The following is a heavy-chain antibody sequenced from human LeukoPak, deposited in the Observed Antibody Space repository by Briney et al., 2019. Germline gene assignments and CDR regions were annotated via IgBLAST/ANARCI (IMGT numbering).Heavy chain of an antibody. J-gene: IGHJ4*02. Sequence: SGGSLRLSCAASGFTFSSYSMNWVRQAPGKGLEWIGSIYYSGSTYYNPSLKSRVTISVDTSKNQFSLKLSSVTAADTAVYYCARQQSSSWYGYWGQGTLVTVSS. CDR3: ARQQSSSWYGY. CDR1: GFTFSSYSMN. D-gene: IGHD6-13*01. V-gene: IGHV4-39*01. CDR2: IYYSGST.